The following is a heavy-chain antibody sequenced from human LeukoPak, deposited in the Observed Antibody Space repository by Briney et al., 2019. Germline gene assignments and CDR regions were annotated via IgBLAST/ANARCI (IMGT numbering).Heavy chain of an antibody. CDR3: AKVAVCSSTSCPAGY. CDR2: ISYDGSNK. D-gene: IGHD2-2*01. CDR1: GFTFSSYA. V-gene: IGHV3-30-3*01. J-gene: IGHJ4*02. Sequence: PGGSLRLSCAASGFTFSSYAMHWVRQAPGKGLEWVAVISYDGSNKYYADSVKGRFTISRDNSKNTLYLQMNSLRAEDTAVYYCAKVAVCSSTSCPAGYWGQGTLVTVSS.